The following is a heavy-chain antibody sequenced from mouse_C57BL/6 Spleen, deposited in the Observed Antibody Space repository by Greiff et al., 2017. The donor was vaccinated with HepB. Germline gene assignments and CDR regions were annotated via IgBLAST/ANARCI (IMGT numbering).Heavy chain of an antibody. CDR1: GYSFTGYY. CDR2: INPSTGGT. D-gene: IGHD1-1*01. J-gene: IGHJ1*03. V-gene: IGHV1-42*01. Sequence: EVQLQQSGPELVKPGASVKISCKASGYSFTGYYMNWVKQSPEKSLEWIGEINPSTGGTTYNQKFKAKATLTVDKSSSTAYMQLKSLTSEDSAVYYCARGDGSRTWYFDVWGTGTTVTVSS. CDR3: ARGDGSRTWYFDV.